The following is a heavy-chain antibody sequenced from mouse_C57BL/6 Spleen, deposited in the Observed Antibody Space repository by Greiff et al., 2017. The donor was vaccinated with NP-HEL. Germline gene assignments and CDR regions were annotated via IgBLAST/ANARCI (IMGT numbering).Heavy chain of an antibody. CDR3: TRLGSDY. V-gene: IGHV1-15*01. J-gene: IGHJ2*01. D-gene: IGHD4-1*01. Sequence: VKLQESGAELVRPGASVTLSCTASGYTFTDYEMHWVKQTPVPGLEWIGAIAPETGCTASTQKFKGKAILTADKSSSTAYMERRSLTSEDSAVYYCTRLGSDYWGQGTTLTVSA. CDR2: IAPETGCT. CDR1: GYTFTDYE.